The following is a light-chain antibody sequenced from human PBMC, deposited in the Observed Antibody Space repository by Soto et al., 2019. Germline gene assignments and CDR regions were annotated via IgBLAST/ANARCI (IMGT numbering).Light chain of an antibody. J-gene: IGLJ3*02. CDR2: EDN. CDR1: SGSIASNY. Sequence: NFMLTQPHSVSESPGKTVTISCTRSSGSIASNYVQWYQQRPGSAPTTVTYEDNQRPSGVPDRFSGCIDSSSNSASLTNAGLKTEDEADNYCQSYDSSSQRVFGGGTMLTVL. CDR3: QSYDSSSQRV. V-gene: IGLV6-57*03.